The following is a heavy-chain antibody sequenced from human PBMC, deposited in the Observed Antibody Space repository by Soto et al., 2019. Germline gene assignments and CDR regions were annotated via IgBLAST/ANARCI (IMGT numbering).Heavy chain of an antibody. CDR2: IYPGDSDT. CDR1: GYSFTSYW. Sequence: GESLKISCKGSGYSFTSYWIGWVRQMPGKGLEWMGIIYPGDSDTRYSPSFQGQVTISADKSISTAYLQWSSLKASDTAMYYCARPGETAADNYYGMDVWGQGTTVTVSS. CDR3: ARPGETAADNYYGMDV. D-gene: IGHD6-13*01. V-gene: IGHV5-51*01. J-gene: IGHJ6*02.